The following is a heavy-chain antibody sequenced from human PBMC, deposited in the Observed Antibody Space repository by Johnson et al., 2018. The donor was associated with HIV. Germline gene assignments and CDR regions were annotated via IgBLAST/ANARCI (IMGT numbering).Heavy chain of an antibody. D-gene: IGHD3-3*01. V-gene: IGHV3-30*03. CDR1: GFTFDDYG. J-gene: IGHJ3*02. Sequence: QVQLVESGGGVVQPGRSLRLSCAASGFTFDDYGMSWVRQAPGKGLEGVAVISYDGSNKYCADSVKGRFTISRDNSKNTLYLQMNSLRAEDTAVYYCARAYNFWSGENDAFDIWGQGTMVTVSS. CDR2: ISYDGSNK. CDR3: ARAYNFWSGENDAFDI.